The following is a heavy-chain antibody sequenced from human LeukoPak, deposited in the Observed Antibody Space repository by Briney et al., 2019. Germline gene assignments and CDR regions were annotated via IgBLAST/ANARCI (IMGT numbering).Heavy chain of an antibody. Sequence: GRSLRLSCAASGFTFSSYGMHWVRQAPGKGLEWVAVISYDGSNKYYADSVKGRFTISRDNSKNTLYLQMNSLRAKDTAVYYCAKTSGAHFQHWGQGTLVTVSS. J-gene: IGHJ1*01. D-gene: IGHD1-26*01. CDR2: ISYDGSNK. V-gene: IGHV3-30*18. CDR3: AKTSGAHFQH. CDR1: GFTFSSYG.